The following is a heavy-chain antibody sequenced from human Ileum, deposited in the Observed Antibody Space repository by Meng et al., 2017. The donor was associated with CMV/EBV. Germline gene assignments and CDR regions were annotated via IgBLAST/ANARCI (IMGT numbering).Heavy chain of an antibody. CDR2: MNPNSGNT. CDR1: GYTFTSYD. J-gene: IGHJ5*02. CDR3: ARGQNPPTFNYDSNWFDP. D-gene: IGHD5-12*01. V-gene: IGHV1-8*03. Sequence: ASVKVSCKASGYTFTSYDTNWVRQATGQGLEWMGWMNPNSGNTGYAQKFQGRVTITRNTSISTAYMELSSLRSEDTAVYYCARGQNPPTFNYDSNWFDPWGQGNLVNVAS.